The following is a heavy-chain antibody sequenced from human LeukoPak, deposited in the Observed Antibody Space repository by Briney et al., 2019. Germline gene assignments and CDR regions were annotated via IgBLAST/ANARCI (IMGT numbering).Heavy chain of an antibody. CDR3: ARDLSRDGYNFGY. CDR2: IWYDGSNK. D-gene: IGHD5-24*01. V-gene: IGHV3-33*01. J-gene: IGHJ4*02. CDR1: GFTFSSYG. Sequence: GGSLRLSCAASGFTFSSYGMHWVRQAPGKGLEWVAVIWYDGSNKYYADSVKGRFTISRDNSKNTLYLQMNSLRAEDTVVYYCARDLSRDGYNFGYWGQGTLVTVSS.